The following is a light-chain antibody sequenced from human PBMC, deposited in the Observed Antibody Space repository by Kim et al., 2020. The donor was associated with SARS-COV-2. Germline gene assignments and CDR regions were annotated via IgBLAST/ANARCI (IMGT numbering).Light chain of an antibody. J-gene: IGLJ1*01. CDR3: QAWDSSTGGV. V-gene: IGLV3-1*01. CDR2: QDS. Sequence: VSPGQTARSTCSGDKLGDKYACWYQQKPGQSPVLVIYQDSKRPSGIPERFSGSNSGNTATLTISGTQAMDEADYYCQAWDSSTGGVFGTGTKVTVL. CDR1: KLGDKY.